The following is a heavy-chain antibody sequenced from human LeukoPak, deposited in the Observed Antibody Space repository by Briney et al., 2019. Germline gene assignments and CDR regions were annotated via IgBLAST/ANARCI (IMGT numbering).Heavy chain of an antibody. Sequence: PGGSLRLSCAASGFTSGFTFSIYAISWVRQTPGKGLEWVSVITGNSGDTYYAVSVKGRFTISRDNSKNTLYLQMNSLRAEDTAVYYCAKGQTSESRFDYWGQGTLVTVSS. V-gene: IGHV3-23*01. CDR1: GFTFSIYA. CDR3: AKGQTSESRFDY. CDR2: ITGNSGDT. J-gene: IGHJ4*02.